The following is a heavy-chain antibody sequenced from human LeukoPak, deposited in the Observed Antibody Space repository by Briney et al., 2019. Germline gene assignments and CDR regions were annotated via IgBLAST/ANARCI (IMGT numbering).Heavy chain of an antibody. Sequence: ASVKVSCKASGYTLTSYDINWVRQATGQGLEWMGWMNPNSGNTGYAQKFQGRVTMTRNTSISTAYMELSSLRSEDTAVYYCARAGGRITMIVVNQDYDYWGQGTLVTVSS. CDR1: GYTLTSYD. J-gene: IGHJ4*02. V-gene: IGHV1-8*01. CDR2: MNPNSGNT. CDR3: ARAGGRITMIVVNQDYDY. D-gene: IGHD3-22*01.